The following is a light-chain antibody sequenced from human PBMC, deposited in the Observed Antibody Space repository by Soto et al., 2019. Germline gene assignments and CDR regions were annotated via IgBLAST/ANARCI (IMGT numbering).Light chain of an antibody. Sequence: QSVLTQPPSASATPGQRVTISCSGSSSNIGINTVNWYQQLPGTAPKLLIYNNSRRPSGVPDRFSGSKSGTSASLAISGLQSEDEADYYCAAWDDSLNGPVFGGGTKLTVL. CDR2: NNS. CDR3: AAWDDSLNGPV. CDR1: SSNIGINT. J-gene: IGLJ2*01. V-gene: IGLV1-44*01.